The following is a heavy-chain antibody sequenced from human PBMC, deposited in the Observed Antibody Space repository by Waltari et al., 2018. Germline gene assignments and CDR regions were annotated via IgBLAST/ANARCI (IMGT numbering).Heavy chain of an antibody. V-gene: IGHV4-34*01. CDR2: INHSGST. CDR3: ASDRLGYWRISHFY. Sequence: QVQLQQWGAGLFKPSETLPLTCAFYVGSFSGYYCSWVRPPPGKGLEWIGEINHSGSTNYNPSLKSRVTMSVDTSKNQFSLKLTSVTAADTAVYYCASDRLGYWRISHFYWGQGTLVTVSS. CDR1: VGSFSGYY. D-gene: IGHD2-2*03. J-gene: IGHJ4*02.